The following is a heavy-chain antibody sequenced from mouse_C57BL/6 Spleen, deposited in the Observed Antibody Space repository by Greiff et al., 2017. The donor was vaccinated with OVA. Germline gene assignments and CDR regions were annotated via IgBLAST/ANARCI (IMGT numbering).Heavy chain of an antibody. Sequence: VVKPGASVKLSCKASGYTFTEYTIHWVKQRSGQGLEWIGWFYPGSGSIKYNEKFKDKATLTADKSSSTAYMQLSSLTSEDSAVYYCARDDYDPYFDVWGTGTTVTVSS. D-gene: IGHD2-4*01. CDR1: GYTFTEYT. V-gene: IGHV1-62-2*01. J-gene: IGHJ1*03. CDR3: ARDDYDPYFDV. CDR2: FYPGSGSI.